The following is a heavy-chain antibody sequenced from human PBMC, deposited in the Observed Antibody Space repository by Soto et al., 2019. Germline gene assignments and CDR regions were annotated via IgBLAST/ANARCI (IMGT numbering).Heavy chain of an antibody. V-gene: IGHV4-59*01. Sequence: QVQLQESGPGQVKPSETLSLTCTISGGSISVYYWSWVRQPPGHELEWIGYIYASGSHYYNPSLRSRVTISADTSKNQISLKLTSPTAADTAVYYCARGVGSSPPRYWGRGTLVTVS. D-gene: IGHD1-26*01. CDR3: ARGVGSSPPRY. CDR1: GGSISVYY. CDR2: IYASGSH. J-gene: IGHJ4*02.